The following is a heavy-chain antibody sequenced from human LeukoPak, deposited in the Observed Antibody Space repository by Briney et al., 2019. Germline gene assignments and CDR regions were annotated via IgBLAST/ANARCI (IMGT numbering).Heavy chain of an antibody. V-gene: IGHV3-7*01. Sequence: PGGSLRLSCAASGFTFSSYWMSWVRQAPGKGLEWVANIKQDGSEKYYVDSVKGRFTISRDNAKNSLYLQMNSLRAEDTAVYYCARDWSQGCSGGSCYPLDYWGQGTLVTVSS. J-gene: IGHJ4*02. CDR1: GFTFSSYW. CDR3: ARDWSQGCSGGSCYPLDY. CDR2: IKQDGSEK. D-gene: IGHD2-15*01.